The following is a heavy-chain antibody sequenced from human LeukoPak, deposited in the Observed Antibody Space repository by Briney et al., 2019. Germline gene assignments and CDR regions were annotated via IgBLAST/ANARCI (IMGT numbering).Heavy chain of an antibody. V-gene: IGHV4-39*01. CDR1: GGSISSSSYY. J-gene: IGHJ4*02. D-gene: IGHD1-26*01. CDR3: ATTPVKFKVGATTYFDY. CDR2: IYYSGST. Sequence: SETLSLTCTVSGGSISSSSYYWGWIRQPPGKGLEWIGSIYYSGSTYYNPSLKSRVTISVDTSKNQFSLKLSSVTAADTAVYYCATTPVKFKVGATTYFDYWGQGALVTVSS.